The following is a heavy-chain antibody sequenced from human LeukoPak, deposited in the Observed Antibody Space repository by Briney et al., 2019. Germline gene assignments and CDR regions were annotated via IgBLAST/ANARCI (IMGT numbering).Heavy chain of an antibody. V-gene: IGHV3-23*01. CDR3: AKDPIVGAAY. J-gene: IGHJ4*02. CDR2: ISAGGDTT. D-gene: IGHD1-26*01. CDR1: GFTFRSYG. Sequence: GGSLRLSCAASGFTFRSYGMSWVRQAPGKGLEWVSIISAGGDTTYYADSVRGRFTISRDNSKNTLYLQMNSLRAEDTAVYYCAKDPIVGAAYWGQGTLVTVSS.